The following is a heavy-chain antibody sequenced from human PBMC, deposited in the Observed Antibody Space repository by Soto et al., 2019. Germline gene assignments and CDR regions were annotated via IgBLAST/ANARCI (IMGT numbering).Heavy chain of an antibody. CDR2: IRSKANSYAT. J-gene: IGHJ4*02. Sequence: EVQLVESGGGLVQPGGSLKISCAASRFTFSGSAMHWVRQASGKGLEWVGRIRSKANSYATAYAASVKGRFTISRDDSKNTAYLQMNSLKTEDTAVYYCTRQVETYYDILTGYYRAPDYWGQGTLVTVSS. CDR3: TRQVETYYDILTGYYRAPDY. CDR1: RFTFSGSA. D-gene: IGHD3-9*01. V-gene: IGHV3-73*02.